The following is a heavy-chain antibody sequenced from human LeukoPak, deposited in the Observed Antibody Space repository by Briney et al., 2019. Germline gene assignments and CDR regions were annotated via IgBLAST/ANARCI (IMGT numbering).Heavy chain of an antibody. CDR2: ISGSGGST. D-gene: IGHD2-2*01. CDR1: GFTFSSYA. J-gene: IGHJ4*02. V-gene: IGHV3-23*01. CDR3: AKDRGYCSSTSCYRYFDY. Sequence: PGGSLRLSCAASGFTFSSYAMSWVRQAPGKGLEWVSAISGSGGSTYYADSVKGRFTISRDNSKNTLYLQMNSLRAEDTAVYYCAKDRGYCSSTSCYRYFDYWGQGTLVTVSS.